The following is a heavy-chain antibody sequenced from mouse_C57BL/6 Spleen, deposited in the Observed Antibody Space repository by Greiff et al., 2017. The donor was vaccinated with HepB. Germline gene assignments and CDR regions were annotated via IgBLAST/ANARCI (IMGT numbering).Heavy chain of an antibody. CDR1: GYAFSSSW. Sequence: QVQLQQSGPELVKPGASVKISCKASGYAFSSSWMNWVKQRPGKGLEWIGRIYPGDGDTNYNGKFKGKATLTADKSSSTAYMQLSSLTSEDSAVYFCARVGQLRPLDYWGQGTTLTVSS. D-gene: IGHD3-2*02. CDR2: IYPGDGDT. V-gene: IGHV1-82*01. CDR3: ARVGQLRPLDY. J-gene: IGHJ2*01.